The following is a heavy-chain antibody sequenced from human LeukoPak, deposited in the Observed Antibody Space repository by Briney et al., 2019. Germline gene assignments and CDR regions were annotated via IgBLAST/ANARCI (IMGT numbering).Heavy chain of an antibody. Sequence: GGSLRLSCTASGFTFGDYAMSWVRQAPGKGLEWVSYIRSSSSTIYYADSVKGRFTISSDNAKNSLYLQMNTLRDEDTAMYFCARDSGYAFDTWGQGTMVTVSS. V-gene: IGHV3-48*02. CDR1: GFTFGDYA. CDR3: ARDSGYAFDT. J-gene: IGHJ3*02. CDR2: IRSSSSTI. D-gene: IGHD2-15*01.